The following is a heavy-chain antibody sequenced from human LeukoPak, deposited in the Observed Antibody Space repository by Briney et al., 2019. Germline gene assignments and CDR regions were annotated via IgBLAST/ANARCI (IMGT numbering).Heavy chain of an antibody. D-gene: IGHD3-10*01. J-gene: IGHJ4*02. CDR3: ARGDSFGELEK. CDR2: IYYSGST. Sequence: SETLSLTCTVSGGSISSYYWSWIRQPPGKGLEWIGYIYYSGSTNYNPSLKSRVTISVDTSKNQFSLKLSSVTAADTAVYYCARGDSFGELEKWGQGTLVTVSS. V-gene: IGHV4-59*01. CDR1: GGSISSYY.